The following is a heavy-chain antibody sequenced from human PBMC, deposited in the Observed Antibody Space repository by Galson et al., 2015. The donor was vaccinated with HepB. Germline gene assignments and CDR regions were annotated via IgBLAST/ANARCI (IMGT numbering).Heavy chain of an antibody. CDR2: TWYDGTDK. CDR1: GFNFGSHG. Sequence: SLRLSCAASGFNFGSHGMHWVRQAPGKGLEWVAVTWYDGTDKKYAESVQGRFTISRDNSKNTLYLQMNSGRVEDAAVYYCVKDRGMGSAWHVLEHWGQGALVTVSS. J-gene: IGHJ4*02. V-gene: IGHV3-33*06. D-gene: IGHD3-10*02. CDR3: VKDRGMGSAWHVLEH.